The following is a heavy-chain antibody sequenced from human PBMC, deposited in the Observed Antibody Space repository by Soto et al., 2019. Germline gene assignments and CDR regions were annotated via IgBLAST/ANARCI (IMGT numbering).Heavy chain of an antibody. CDR2: IDWDEDR. Sequence: SGPTLVNPTETLTLTCTFSGFSRSTSGMRVSWIRQAPGKALEWLARIDWDEDRFYSTSLKTRLTISKDTSKNQVVLTMTKMDPVDTATYYCARMRSDYDSSGLDYWGQGILVTVSS. D-gene: IGHD3-22*01. V-gene: IGHV2-70*04. J-gene: IGHJ4*02. CDR1: GFSRSTSGMR. CDR3: ARMRSDYDSSGLDY.